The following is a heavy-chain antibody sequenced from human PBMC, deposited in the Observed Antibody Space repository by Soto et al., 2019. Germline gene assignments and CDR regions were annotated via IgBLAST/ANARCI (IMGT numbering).Heavy chain of an antibody. CDR1: GGSISSYY. D-gene: IGHD4-17*01. V-gene: IGHV4-59*08. CDR2: IYDSGST. Sequence: QVQLQESGPGLVKPSETLSLTCTVSGGSISSYYWSWVRQPPGKGLEWIGYIYDSGSTNYNPSLKSRVTISVDTSKNQFSLKLSSVTAADTAVYYCARRYGDAFDIWGQGTMVTVSS. CDR3: ARRYGDAFDI. J-gene: IGHJ3*02.